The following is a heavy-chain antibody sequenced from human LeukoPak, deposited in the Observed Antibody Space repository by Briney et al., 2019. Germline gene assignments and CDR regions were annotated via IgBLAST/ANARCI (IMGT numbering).Heavy chain of an antibody. J-gene: IGHJ4*02. Sequence: GGSLRLSCAASGFTFSSYAMSWVRQAPGKGLERVSAISGSGGSTYYADSVKGRFTISRDNSKNTLYLQMNSLRAEDTAVYYCAKDRVRGVIKYYFDYWGQGTLVTVSS. D-gene: IGHD3-10*02. V-gene: IGHV3-23*01. CDR3: AKDRVRGVIKYYFDY. CDR2: ISGSGGST. CDR1: GFTFSSYA.